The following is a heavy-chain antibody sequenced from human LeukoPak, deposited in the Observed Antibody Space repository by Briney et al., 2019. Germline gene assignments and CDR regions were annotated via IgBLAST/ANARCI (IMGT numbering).Heavy chain of an antibody. CDR1: GGSISSYY. V-gene: IGHV4-4*09. CDR2: IYASGST. J-gene: IGHJ4*02. CDR3: ARLAKYSSSVGLDY. Sequence: PSETLSLTCTVSGGSISSYYWSWIRQPPGKGLEWIWYIYASGSTNYNPSLKSRVTISVDTSKNQFSLKLSSVTAADTAVYYCARLAKYSSSVGLDYWGQGPLVTVSS. D-gene: IGHD6-6*01.